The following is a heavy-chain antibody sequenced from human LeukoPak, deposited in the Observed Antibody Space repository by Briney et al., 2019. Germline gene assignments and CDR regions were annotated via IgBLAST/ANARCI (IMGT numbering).Heavy chain of an antibody. V-gene: IGHV6-1*01. Sequence: SQTLSLACALSGDCVSSNSAGWNWIRHSPSRGLGWRGRTYYRSTWNNDYAVSVTSRITLHPHTSKNQLSLQMKYVTPRDADGCYCSRSISGCLNRWGQGTLVPVSS. CDR1: GDCVSSNSAG. D-gene: IGHD6-19*01. CDR3: SRSISGCLNR. CDR2: TYYRSTWNN. J-gene: IGHJ4*02.